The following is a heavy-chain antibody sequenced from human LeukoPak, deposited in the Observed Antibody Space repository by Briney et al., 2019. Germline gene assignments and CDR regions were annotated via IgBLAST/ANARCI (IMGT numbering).Heavy chain of an antibody. D-gene: IGHD1-1*01. CDR2: IPGSGVDT. CDR3: AKEVGMYGTPTLDF. CDR1: GFTFSDHY. V-gene: IGHV3-23*01. Sequence: GGSLRLSCGASGFTFSDHYMTWIRQAPGGGLEWVSGIPGSGVDTFYADSVKGRFTISRDNSKNTLFLQMNSLRAEDTAVYYCAKEVGMYGTPTLDFWGQGTVVTVSS. J-gene: IGHJ4*02.